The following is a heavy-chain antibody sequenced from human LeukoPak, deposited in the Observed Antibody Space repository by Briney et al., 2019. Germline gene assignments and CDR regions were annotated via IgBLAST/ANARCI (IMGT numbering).Heavy chain of an antibody. Sequence: GGSLRLSCAASGFTFSSYSMNWVRQAPGKGLEWVSYISSSSSTIYYADSVKGRFTISRDNAKNSLYLQMNSLRDEDTAVYYCARAASYHDSSGYYSWGQGTLVTVSS. CDR2: ISSSSSTI. CDR1: GFTFSSYS. CDR3: ARAASYHDSSGYYS. J-gene: IGHJ5*02. V-gene: IGHV3-48*02. D-gene: IGHD3-22*01.